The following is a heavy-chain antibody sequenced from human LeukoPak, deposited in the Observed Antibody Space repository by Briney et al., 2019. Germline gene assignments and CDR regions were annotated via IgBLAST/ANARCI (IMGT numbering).Heavy chain of an antibody. Sequence: GGSLRLSCAASGFTFSSYGMHWVRQAPGKGLEWVAVTSYDGSNKYYADSVKGRFTISRDISKNTLYLQMNSLRAEDTAVYYCAKDRGAAGNGKIDYWGQGTLVTVSS. CDR2: TSYDGSNK. V-gene: IGHV3-30*18. J-gene: IGHJ4*02. CDR3: AKDRGAAGNGKIDY. CDR1: GFTFSSYG. D-gene: IGHD6-13*01.